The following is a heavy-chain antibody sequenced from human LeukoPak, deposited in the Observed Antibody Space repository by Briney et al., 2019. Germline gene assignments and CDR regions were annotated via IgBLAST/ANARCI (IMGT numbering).Heavy chain of an antibody. CDR3: ARSGHCSDTGCYAEGLDY. D-gene: IGHD2-2*01. CDR1: DYIFINYG. V-gene: IGHV1-18*01. CDR2: ISGYNGNT. Sequence: GASVKVSCKASDYIFINYGISWVRQAPGQGLEWMGWISGYNGNTAYAQMFQDRFTMTTDASTSTAYMELSSLRADDTAVYYCARSGHCSDTGCYAEGLDYWGQGTLVTVSS. J-gene: IGHJ4*02.